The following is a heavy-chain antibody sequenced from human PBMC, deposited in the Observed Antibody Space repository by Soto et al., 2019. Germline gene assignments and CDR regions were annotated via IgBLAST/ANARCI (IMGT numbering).Heavy chain of an antibody. Sequence: ACEPMSLSCSASEFPFSRYSMTWVSQNPGKGLEWVSSITTSSDVYYADSLKGRFTISRDNAKNSLYLQMNSLRAEDTAVYYCATDYYFDTSARIGAVDSWGQGTMVTVSS. CDR3: ATDYYFDTSARIGAVDS. J-gene: IGHJ3*02. D-gene: IGHD3-22*01. V-gene: IGHV3-21*01. CDR1: EFPFSRYS. CDR2: ITTSSDV.